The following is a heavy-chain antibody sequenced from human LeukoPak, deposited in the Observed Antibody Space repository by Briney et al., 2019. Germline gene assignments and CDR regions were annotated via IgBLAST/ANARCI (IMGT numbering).Heavy chain of an antibody. Sequence: RGDFLKISCKGSGSSFTSYWIGWVRQMPGKGLEWMGIIYPGDSTTRYSPSFQGQVTISVDKSISTAYLQWHTLKASDTATYYCARLYCRGGACYGGWFDPWGQGTLVTVSS. CDR2: IYPGDSTT. CDR1: GSSFTSYW. V-gene: IGHV5-51*01. CDR3: ARLYCRGGACYGGWFDP. J-gene: IGHJ5*02. D-gene: IGHD2-15*01.